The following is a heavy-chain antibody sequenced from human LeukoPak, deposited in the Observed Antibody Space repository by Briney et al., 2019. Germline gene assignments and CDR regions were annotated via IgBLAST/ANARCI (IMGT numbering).Heavy chain of an antibody. CDR3: VRHVARAFDI. Sequence: PSQTLSLTCTVSGDSISSGDYYWSWIRQPAGKGLEWIGRISSSGSTNYNPSLKSRVTISVDTSKNQFSLKLSSVTAADTAVYSCVRHVARAFDIWGQGKKVTVSS. V-gene: IGHV4-61*02. CDR1: GDSISSGDYY. CDR2: ISSSGST. J-gene: IGHJ3*02.